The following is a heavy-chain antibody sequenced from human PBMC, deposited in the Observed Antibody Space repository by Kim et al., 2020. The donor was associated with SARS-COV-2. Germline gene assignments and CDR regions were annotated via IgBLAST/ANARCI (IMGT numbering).Heavy chain of an antibody. V-gene: IGHV3-74*01. Sequence: RTPSTADSVTGRDTHSRDTAKNQMYLQMNSLRAEDTAVYYCARGGGGSLDYWGQGTLVTVSS. J-gene: IGHJ4*02. D-gene: IGHD3-16*01. CDR3: ARGGGGSLDY. CDR2: RTP.